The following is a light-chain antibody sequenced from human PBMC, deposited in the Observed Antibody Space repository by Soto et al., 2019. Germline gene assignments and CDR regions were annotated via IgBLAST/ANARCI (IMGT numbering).Light chain of an antibody. J-gene: IGKJ1*01. Sequence: EIVLTQSPGTLSLSPGERATLSCRASQTLASTYLAWYQQKPGQAPRLIIYGASSRATGIPDRFSGSGSGTDFTLTISRLEPEDCAVYYCQQYVSSPTTFCQGTKVEIK. CDR1: QTLASTY. CDR2: GAS. CDR3: QQYVSSPTT. V-gene: IGKV3-20*01.